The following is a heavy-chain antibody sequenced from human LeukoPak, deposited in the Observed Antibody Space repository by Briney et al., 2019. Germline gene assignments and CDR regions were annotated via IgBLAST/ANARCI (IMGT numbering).Heavy chain of an antibody. D-gene: IGHD6-13*01. CDR1: GGTFSSYA. V-gene: IGHV1-69*05. J-gene: IGHJ6*03. CDR3: AGGVSAAGTRNYYYYMDV. CDR2: IIPIFGTA. Sequence: RWASVKVSCKASGGTFSSYAISWVRQAPGQGLEWMGGIIPIFGTANYAQKFQGRVTITTDESTSTAYMELSSLRSEDTAVYYCAGGVSAAGTRNYYYYMDVWRKGTTVTVSS.